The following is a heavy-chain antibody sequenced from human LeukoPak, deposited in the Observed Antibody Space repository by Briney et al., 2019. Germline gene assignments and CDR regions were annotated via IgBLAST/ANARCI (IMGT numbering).Heavy chain of an antibody. CDR2: INPSGGST. D-gene: IGHD1-26*01. CDR3: ARVANSGSYI. V-gene: IGHV1-46*01. CDR1: GYTFTSYY. Sequence: GASVKVSCKASGYTFTSYYMHWVRQAPGQGLEWMGIINPSGGSTSYAQKFQGSVTMTKDMSTSTVYMELSSLRSEDTAVYYCARVANSGSYIWGQGTLVTVSS. J-gene: IGHJ4*02.